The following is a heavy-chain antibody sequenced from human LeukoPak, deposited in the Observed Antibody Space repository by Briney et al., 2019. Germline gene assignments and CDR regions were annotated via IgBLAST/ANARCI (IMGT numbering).Heavy chain of an antibody. V-gene: IGHV1-18*01. D-gene: IGHD3-10*01. CDR3: AREMVRGVSWFDP. J-gene: IGHJ5*02. CDR1: GYTFTSYD. CDR2: ISAYNGNT. Sequence: ASVKVSCKASGYTFTSYDISWVRQAPGQGLEWMGGISAYNGNTNYAQKFQGRVTMTTDTSTSTAYMELRSLRSDDTAVYYCAREMVRGVSWFDPWGQGTLVTVSS.